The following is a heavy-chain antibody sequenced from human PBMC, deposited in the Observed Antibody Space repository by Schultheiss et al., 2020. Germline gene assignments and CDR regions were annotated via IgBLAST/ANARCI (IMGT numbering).Heavy chain of an antibody. D-gene: IGHD3-3*01. CDR2: ISSSSSYI. V-gene: IGHV3-21*01. J-gene: IGHJ4*02. Sequence: GESLKISCAASGFTFSSYSMNWVRQAPGKGLEWVSSISSSSSYIYYADSVKGWFTISRDNSKNTLYLQMNSLRAEDTAVYYCAKEVSDYDFWSGYTIDYWGQGTLVTVSS. CDR3: AKEVSDYDFWSGYTIDY. CDR1: GFTFSSYS.